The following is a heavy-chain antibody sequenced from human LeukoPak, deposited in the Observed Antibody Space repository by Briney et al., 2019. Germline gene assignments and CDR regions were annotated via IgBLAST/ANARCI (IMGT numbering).Heavy chain of an antibody. Sequence: GGSLRLSCAASGFTFSSYAMAWVRQAPGKGLEWVSSVTTSGGATYYADSVKGRFTISRDNSKNTLYLQMTYLRAEDTAPYYCVSTTGNSWGQGTLVTVSS. J-gene: IGHJ4*02. V-gene: IGHV3-23*01. CDR1: GFTFSSYA. CDR2: VTTSGGAT. D-gene: IGHD1-14*01. CDR3: VSTTGNS.